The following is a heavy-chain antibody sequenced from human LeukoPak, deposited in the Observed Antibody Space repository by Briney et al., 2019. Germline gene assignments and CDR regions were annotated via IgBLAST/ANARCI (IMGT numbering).Heavy chain of an antibody. CDR2: IIPIFGTA. D-gene: IGHD4-23*01. J-gene: IGHJ3*02. V-gene: IGHV1-69*06. CDR1: GGTFSSYA. CDR3: FGGGASDAFDI. Sequence: GASVKVSCKASGGTFSSYAISWVRQAPGQGLEWMGGIIPIFGTANYAQKFQGRVTITADKSTSTAYMELSSLSSEDTAVYYCFGGGASDAFDIWGQGTMVTVS.